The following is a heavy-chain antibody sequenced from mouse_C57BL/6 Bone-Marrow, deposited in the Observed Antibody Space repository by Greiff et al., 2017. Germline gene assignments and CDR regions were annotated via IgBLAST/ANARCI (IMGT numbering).Heavy chain of an antibody. J-gene: IGHJ3*01. Sequence: QVQLQQSGPELVKPGASVKISCKASGYAFSSSWMNWVKPRPGTGLEWIGRIYPGDGDTIYNGKFQGKAPMTAEKSASTAYMQLSSLTAEDTAVYYCARGGYDAWCAYWGQGTLVTVSA. CDR3: ARGGYDAWCAY. CDR1: GYAFSSSW. V-gene: IGHV1-82*01. D-gene: IGHD2-14*01. CDR2: IYPGDGDT.